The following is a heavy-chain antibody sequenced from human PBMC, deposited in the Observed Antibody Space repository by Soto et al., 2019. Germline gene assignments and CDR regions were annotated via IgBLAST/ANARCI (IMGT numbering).Heavy chain of an antibody. CDR3: AKDRTGCSRGMDV. D-gene: IGHD2-8*01. Sequence: PGGSLRLSCAASGFTFSDYYMSWIRQAPGKGLELVSYISISGSTIYYADSVKGRFTISRDNAKNSLYLQMNSLRAEGTAVYYCAKDRTGCSRGMDVWGQGATVTLSS. V-gene: IGHV3-11*01. J-gene: IGHJ6*02. CDR2: ISISGSTI. CDR1: GFTFSDYY.